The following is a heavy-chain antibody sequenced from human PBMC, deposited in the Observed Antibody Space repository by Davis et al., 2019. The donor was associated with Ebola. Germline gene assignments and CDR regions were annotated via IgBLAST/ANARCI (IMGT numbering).Heavy chain of an antibody. V-gene: IGHV1-8*01. Sequence: ASVKVSCKASGYTFTSYDINWVRQATGQGLEWMGWMNPNSGNTGYAQKFQGRVTMTRNTSISTAYMELSSLRSEDTAVYYCARSLTPGLRYFDWLSSQYNWFDPWGQGTLVTVSS. CDR1: GYTFTSYD. CDR3: ARSLTPGLRYFDWLSSQYNWFDP. J-gene: IGHJ5*02. CDR2: MNPNSGNT. D-gene: IGHD3-9*01.